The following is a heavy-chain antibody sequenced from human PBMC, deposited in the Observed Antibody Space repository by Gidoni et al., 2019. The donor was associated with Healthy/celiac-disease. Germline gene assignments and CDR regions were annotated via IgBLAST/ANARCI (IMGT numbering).Heavy chain of an antibody. Sequence: QVQLVQSGAEVKKTGSSVTVSCTASGGTFSSYAISWVRQAPGQGLEWMGGIIPIFGTANYAQKFQGRVTITADKSTSTAYRELSSLRSEDTAVYYCARVGYDILTGYYSGRGSGYFDSWGQGTLVTVSS. CDR2: IIPIFGTA. J-gene: IGHJ4*02. D-gene: IGHD3-9*01. CDR3: ARVGYDILTGYYSGRGSGYFDS. V-gene: IGHV1-69*06. CDR1: GGTFSSYA.